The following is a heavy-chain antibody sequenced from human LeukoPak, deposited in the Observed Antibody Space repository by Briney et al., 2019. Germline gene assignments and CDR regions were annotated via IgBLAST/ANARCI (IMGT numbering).Heavy chain of an antibody. J-gene: IGHJ4*02. Sequence: SETLSLTCTVSGGSISGYFWSWIRQPAGKGLEWIGRISTSGSTNYNPSLKSRVTVSVDTSKNQFSLKLNSVTAADTAVYYCARGGPVVTEYWGQGTLVTVSS. CDR3: ARGGPVVTEY. CDR2: ISTSGST. D-gene: IGHD4-23*01. CDR1: GGSISGYF. V-gene: IGHV4-4*07.